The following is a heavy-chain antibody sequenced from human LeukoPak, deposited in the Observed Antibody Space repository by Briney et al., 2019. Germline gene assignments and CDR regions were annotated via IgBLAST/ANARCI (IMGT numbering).Heavy chain of an antibody. Sequence: PSETLSLTCTVSGGSISSYYWSWIRQPPGKGLEWIGYIYYSGSTNYNPSLKGRVTISVDTSKNQFSLKLSSVTAADTAVYYCARAPRDCSSTSCYAGSFDYWDQGTLVTVSS. D-gene: IGHD2-2*01. J-gene: IGHJ4*02. CDR3: ARAPRDCSSTSCYAGSFDY. CDR1: GGSISSYY. CDR2: IYYSGST. V-gene: IGHV4-59*01.